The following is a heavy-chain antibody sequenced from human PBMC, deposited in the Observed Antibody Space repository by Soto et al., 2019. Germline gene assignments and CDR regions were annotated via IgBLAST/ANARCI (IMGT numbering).Heavy chain of an antibody. V-gene: IGHV1-18*01. CDR3: ARESRVAVAGSRAFDY. D-gene: IGHD6-19*01. J-gene: IGHJ4*02. Sequence: ASVKVSCKASGYTFTSYGISWVRQAPGQGLEWMGWISAYNGNTNYAQKLQGRVTMTTDTSTSTAYMELRSLRSDDTAVYYCARESRVAVAGSRAFDYWGQGTLVTVSS. CDR1: GYTFTSYG. CDR2: ISAYNGNT.